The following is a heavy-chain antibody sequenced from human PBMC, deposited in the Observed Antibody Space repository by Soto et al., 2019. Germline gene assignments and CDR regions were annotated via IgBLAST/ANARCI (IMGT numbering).Heavy chain of an antibody. CDR3: ASSVAKYYYYGMDV. J-gene: IGHJ6*02. D-gene: IGHD5-12*01. Sequence: QVQLVQSGAEVKKPGSSVKVSCKASGGTFSSYAISWVRQAPGQGLEWMGGIIPIFGTANYAQKFQGRVRVTSAESTSTAYMELSSLRSEDTAVYYCASSVAKYYYYGMDVWGQGTTVTVSS. CDR1: GGTFSSYA. CDR2: IIPIFGTA. V-gene: IGHV1-69*05.